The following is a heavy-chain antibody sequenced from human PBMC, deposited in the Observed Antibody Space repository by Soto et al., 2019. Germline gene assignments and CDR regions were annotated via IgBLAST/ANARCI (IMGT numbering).Heavy chain of an antibody. J-gene: IGHJ4*02. Sequence: VQLEQSGAEVKKPGASMKVSCQASGYTFTSYYIHWVRQAPGQGLEWMGVSHVGPDTTMYAQKFQGRVTMTRDTSTSTVYMELSSLISEDTAVYFCARESSGTYYFDYWGQGTLVTVSS. CDR2: SHVGPDTT. CDR3: ARESSGTYYFDY. CDR1: GYTFTSYY. D-gene: IGHD6-19*01. V-gene: IGHV1-46*01.